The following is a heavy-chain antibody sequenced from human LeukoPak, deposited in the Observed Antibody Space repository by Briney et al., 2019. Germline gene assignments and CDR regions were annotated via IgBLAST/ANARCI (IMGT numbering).Heavy chain of an antibody. D-gene: IGHD2-2*01. CDR1: GGSISSSSYY. J-gene: IGHJ4*02. CDR3: ASGLGYCSSTSCFPRAGFDY. CDR2: IYYSGRT. Sequence: SETLSLTCTVSGGSISSSSYYWGWIRQPPGKGLEWIGSIYYSGRTYYNPSLKSRVTISVDTSKNQFSLKLSSVTAADTAVYYCASGLGYCSSTSCFPRAGFDYWGQGTLVTVSS. V-gene: IGHV4-39*01.